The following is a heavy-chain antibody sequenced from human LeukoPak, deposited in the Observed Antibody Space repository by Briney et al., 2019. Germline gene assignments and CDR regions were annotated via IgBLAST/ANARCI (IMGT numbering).Heavy chain of an antibody. V-gene: IGHV3-48*01. D-gene: IGHD5-18*01. CDR2: ISSSSSTI. CDR3: AKTENIYVDY. J-gene: IGHJ4*02. Sequence: GGSLRLSCAASGFTFSSYSMNWVRQAPGKGLEWVSYISSSSSTIYYADSVKGRFTISRDNSKNTLYLQMNGLRAEDTAVYYCAKTENIYVDYWGQGTLVTVSP. CDR1: GFTFSSYS.